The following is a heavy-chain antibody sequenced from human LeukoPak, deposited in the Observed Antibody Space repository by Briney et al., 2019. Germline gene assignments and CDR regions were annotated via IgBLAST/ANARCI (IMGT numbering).Heavy chain of an antibody. CDR1: GFTFSSYE. CDR2: ISSSGSTI. J-gene: IGHJ4*02. V-gene: IGHV3-48*03. Sequence: SGGSLRLSCAASGFTFSSYEMNWVRQAPGKGLERVSYISSSGSTIYYADSVKGRFTISRDNAKNSLYLQMNSLRAEDTAVYYCARSGSYSTFDYWGQGTLVTVSS. D-gene: IGHD1-26*01. CDR3: ARSGSYSTFDY.